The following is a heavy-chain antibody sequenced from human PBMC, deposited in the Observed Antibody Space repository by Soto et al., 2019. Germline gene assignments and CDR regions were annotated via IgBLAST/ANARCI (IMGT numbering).Heavy chain of an antibody. D-gene: IGHD3-10*01. V-gene: IGHV1-18*01. CDR3: ARDGGYGAGSYLDY. CDR2: TSAFNSNT. Sequence: QGQLVQSGAEVKRPGASVKVSCKASGYMFRSYGISWVRQAPGEGFEWMGWTSAFNSNTNYPQNLQGRVTMTTDTSTSTAYVELTTLRSDDSAIYYWARDGGYGAGSYLDYWGQGTEVTVSS. J-gene: IGHJ4*02. CDR1: GYMFRSYG.